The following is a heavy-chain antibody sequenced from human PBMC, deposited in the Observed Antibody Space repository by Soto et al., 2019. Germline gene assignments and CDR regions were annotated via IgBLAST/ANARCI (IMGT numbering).Heavy chain of an antibody. J-gene: IGHJ6*02. CDR1: GGTFSSYA. CDR2: IIPIFGTA. V-gene: IGHV1-69*13. Sequence: GASVKVSCKASGGTFSSYAISWVRQAPGQGLEWMGGIIPIFGTANYAQKFQDRVTITADESTSTAYMELSSLRSEDTAVYYCARVGTPGFDYYYGMDVWGQGTTVTVSS. D-gene: IGHD3-10*01. CDR3: ARVGTPGFDYYYGMDV.